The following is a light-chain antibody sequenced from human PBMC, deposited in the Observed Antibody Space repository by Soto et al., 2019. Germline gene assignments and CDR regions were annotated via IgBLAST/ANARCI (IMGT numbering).Light chain of an antibody. CDR3: CSYAGSRSALV. Sequence: QSALTQPASVSGSPGQSITISCTGTSSDVGSYNLVSWYQQHPGTAPKLMIYEGNKRPSGVSNRFSGSKSGNSASLTITGLRSEDEADYYCCSYAGSRSALVFGAGTKVTVL. CDR1: SSDVGSYNL. J-gene: IGLJ2*01. V-gene: IGLV2-23*01. CDR2: EGN.